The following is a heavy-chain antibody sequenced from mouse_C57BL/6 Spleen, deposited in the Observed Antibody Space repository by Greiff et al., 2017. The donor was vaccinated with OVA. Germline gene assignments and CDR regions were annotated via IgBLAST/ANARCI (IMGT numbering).Heavy chain of an antibody. CDR1: GYTFTSYW. V-gene: IGHV1-55*01. J-gene: IGHJ3*01. Sequence: QVQLKQPGAELVKPGASVKMSCKASGYTFTSYWITWVKQRPGQGLEWIGDIYPGSGSTNYNEKFKSKATLTVDTASSTAYMQISSLTSEDSAVYYCARREFSSWGYWGQGTLVTVSA. D-gene: IGHD1-1*01. CDR3: ARREFSSWGY. CDR2: IYPGSGST.